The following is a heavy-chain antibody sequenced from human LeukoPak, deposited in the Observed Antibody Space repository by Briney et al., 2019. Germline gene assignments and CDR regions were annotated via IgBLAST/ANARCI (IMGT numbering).Heavy chain of an antibody. D-gene: IGHD1-14*01. J-gene: IGHJ3*02. Sequence: ASVKVSCKASGYIFTDYYMHWVRQAPGQELGWMGRINPNSGGTNYAQKFQGRVTITRDTSVSTAYMELSSLRSEDTAVYYCASGVAPGYKNAFDIWGQGTMVTVSS. CDR3: ASGVAPGYKNAFDI. CDR2: INPNSGGT. CDR1: GYIFTDYY. V-gene: IGHV1/OR15-1*04.